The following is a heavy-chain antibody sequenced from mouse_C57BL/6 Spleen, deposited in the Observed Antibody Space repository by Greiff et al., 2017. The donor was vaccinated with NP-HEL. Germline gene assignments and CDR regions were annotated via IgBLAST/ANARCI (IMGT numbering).Heavy chain of an antibody. V-gene: IGHV1-15*01. J-gene: IGHJ2*01. Sequence: QVQLKQSGAELVRPGASVTLSCKASGYTFTDYEMHWVKQTPVHGLEWIGAIDPETGGTAYNQKFKGKAILTADKSSSTAYMELRSLTSEDSAVYYCTRTRSNYDYFDYWGQGTTLTVSS. CDR2: IDPETGGT. CDR3: TRTRSNYDYFDY. CDR1: GYTFTDYE. D-gene: IGHD2-5*01.